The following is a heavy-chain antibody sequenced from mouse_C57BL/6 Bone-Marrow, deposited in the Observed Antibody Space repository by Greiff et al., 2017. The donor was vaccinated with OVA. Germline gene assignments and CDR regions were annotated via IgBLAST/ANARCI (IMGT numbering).Heavy chain of an antibody. V-gene: IGHV2-6*03. CDR3: ARETDYYGSGAMDY. D-gene: IGHD1-1*01. CDR2: IWSDGST. CDR1: GFSLTSSG. J-gene: IGHJ4*01. Sequence: QVHVKQSGPGLVAPSQSLSITCTVSGFSLTSSGVHWVRQPPGKGLEWLVVIWSDGSTTYNSALKSRLSISKDNSKSQVFLKMNSLQTDDTAMYYCARETDYYGSGAMDYWGQGTSVTVSS.